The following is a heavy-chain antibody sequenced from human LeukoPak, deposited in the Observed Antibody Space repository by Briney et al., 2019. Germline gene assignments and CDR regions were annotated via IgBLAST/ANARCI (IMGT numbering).Heavy chain of an antibody. CDR2: ISYSGST. Sequence: SETLSLTCTVSGGSISSSSYYWGWIRQPPGKGLEWIGSISYSGSTYYNPSLKSRVTISGDTSKTQFSLNLSSVTAADTAVYFCARGAYYYNTSGYIHSGWFDPWDQGTLVTVSS. CDR1: GGSISSSSYY. CDR3: ARGAYYYNTSGYIHSGWFDP. J-gene: IGHJ5*02. V-gene: IGHV4-39*07. D-gene: IGHD3-22*01.